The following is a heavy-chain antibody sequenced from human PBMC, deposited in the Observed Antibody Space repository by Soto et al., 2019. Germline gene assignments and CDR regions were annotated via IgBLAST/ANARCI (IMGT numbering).Heavy chain of an antibody. V-gene: IGHV3-30*18. J-gene: IGHJ4*02. Sequence: QVQLVESGGGVVQPGRSLRLSCAASGFTFSSYGMHWVRQASGKGLEWVAVISYDGSNKYYADSVNGRFTISRDNSKNTLYLQMNSLRAEDTAVYYCAKDRSSNFYYAYWGQGTLVTVSS. D-gene: IGHD1-26*01. CDR2: ISYDGSNK. CDR1: GFTFSSYG. CDR3: AKDRSSNFYYAY.